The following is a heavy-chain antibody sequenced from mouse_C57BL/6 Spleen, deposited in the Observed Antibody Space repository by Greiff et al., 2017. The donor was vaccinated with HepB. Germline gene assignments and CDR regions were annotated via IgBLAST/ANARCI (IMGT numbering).Heavy chain of an antibody. Sequence: QVQLKQPGAELVKPGASVKMSCKASGYTFTSYWITWVKQRPGQGLEWIGDIYPGSGSTNYNEKFKSKATLTVDTSSSTAYMQLSSLTSEDSAVYYGARELDDYDGFAYWGQGTLVTVSA. CDR3: ARELDDYDGFAY. D-gene: IGHD2-4*01. CDR1: GYTFTSYW. J-gene: IGHJ3*01. V-gene: IGHV1-55*01. CDR2: IYPGSGST.